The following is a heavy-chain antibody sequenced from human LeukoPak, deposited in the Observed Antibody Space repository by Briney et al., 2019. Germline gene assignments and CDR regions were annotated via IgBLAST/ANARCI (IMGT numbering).Heavy chain of an antibody. D-gene: IGHD3-16*01. V-gene: IGHV3-7*01. J-gene: IGHJ5*02. CDR3: ARAFS. Sequence: GGSLRLSCAASGFIFGGYWMSWVRQAPGRGLEWVANTNPDGSIKYYVDSVNGRFTISRDNAKNSLYLQMNSLRAEDTAVYYCARAFSWGQGTLVTVSS. CDR1: GFIFGGYW. CDR2: TNPDGSIK.